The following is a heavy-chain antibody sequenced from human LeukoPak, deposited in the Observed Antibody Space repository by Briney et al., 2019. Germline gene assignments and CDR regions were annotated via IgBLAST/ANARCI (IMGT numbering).Heavy chain of an antibody. V-gene: IGHV3-11*01. CDR1: GFTFSDYY. J-gene: IGHJ4*02. CDR3: ARDYYDSSGYYYLLGY. Sequence: PGGSLRLSCAASGFTFSDYYMSWLRQAPGKGLEWVSYIDNSGSTIYYADSVKGRFTISRDNAKNSLYLQMNSLRAEDTAVYYCARDYYDSSGYYYLLGYWGQGTLVTVSS. D-gene: IGHD3-22*01. CDR2: IDNSGSTI.